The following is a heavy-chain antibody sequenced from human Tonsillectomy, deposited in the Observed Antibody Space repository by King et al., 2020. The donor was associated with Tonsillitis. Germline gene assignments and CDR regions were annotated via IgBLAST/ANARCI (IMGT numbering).Heavy chain of an antibody. V-gene: IGHV3-30*03. CDR3: ARDFDY. J-gene: IGHJ4*02. CDR1: GFTFSNYE. CDR2: IVPDGSKK. Sequence: VQLVESGGGVVQPGWSLRLSCAASGFTFSNYEMHWVRKAPGKGLEWVAVIVPDGSKKYYSDSVKGRFTISRDNSKNTLYVQMDSLRAEDTAVYYCARDFDYWGQGTLVTVSS.